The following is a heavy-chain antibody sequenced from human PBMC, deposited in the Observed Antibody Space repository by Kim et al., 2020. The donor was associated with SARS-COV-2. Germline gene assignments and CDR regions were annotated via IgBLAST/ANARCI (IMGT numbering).Heavy chain of an antibody. V-gene: IGHV3-9*01. CDR3: AKSPYYDNSGPLDY. CDR1: GFTFDDYA. J-gene: IGHJ4*02. D-gene: IGHD3-22*01. Sequence: GGSLRLSCAASGFTFDDYAMHWVRQAPGKGLEWVSGVTWNSGSIGYADSVKGRFTISRDNAKNSLYLQMNSLTAEDTALYYCAKSPYYDNSGPLDYWGQGTVVTVSS. CDR2: VTWNSGSI.